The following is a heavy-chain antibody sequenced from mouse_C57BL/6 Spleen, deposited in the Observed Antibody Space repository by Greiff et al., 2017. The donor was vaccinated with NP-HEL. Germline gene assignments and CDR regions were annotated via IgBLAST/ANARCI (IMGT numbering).Heavy chain of an antibody. Sequence: QVHVKQSGAELVKPGASVKMSCKASGYTFTSYWITWVKQRPGQGLEWIGDIYPGSGSTNYNEKFKSKATLTVDTSSSTAYMQLSSLTSEDSAVYYCARGGTAQAGMDYWGQGTSVTVSS. V-gene: IGHV1-55*01. CDR2: IYPGSGST. D-gene: IGHD3-2*02. CDR1: GYTFTSYW. CDR3: ARGGTAQAGMDY. J-gene: IGHJ4*01.